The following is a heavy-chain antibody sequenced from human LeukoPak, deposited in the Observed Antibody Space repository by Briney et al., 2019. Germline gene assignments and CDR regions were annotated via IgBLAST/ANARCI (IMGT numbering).Heavy chain of an antibody. J-gene: IGHJ4*02. D-gene: IGHD3-22*01. Sequence: GASVKVSXKASGGTFSSYAISWMRQAPGQGLEWMGRIIPIFGTANYAQKFQGRVTITTDESTSTAYMELSSLRSEDTAVYYCARGDYYDSSGYYRHFDYWGQGTLVTVSS. CDR1: GGTFSSYA. CDR3: ARGDYYDSSGYYRHFDY. CDR2: IIPIFGTA. V-gene: IGHV1-69*05.